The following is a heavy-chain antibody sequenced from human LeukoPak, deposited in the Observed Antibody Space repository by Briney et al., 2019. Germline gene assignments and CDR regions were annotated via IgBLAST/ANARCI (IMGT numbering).Heavy chain of an antibody. CDR2: MNPNSGNT. V-gene: IGHV1-8*03. D-gene: IGHD3-16*01. J-gene: IGHJ6*03. CDR3: ARDYGEAPYYYYYMDV. Sequence: GASVKVSCKASGYTFTGYYMHWVRQAPGQGREWMGWMNPNSGNTGYAQKFQGRVTITRNTSISTAYMELSSLRSEDTAVYYCARDYGEAPYYYYYMDVWGKGTTVTVSS. CDR1: GYTFTGYY.